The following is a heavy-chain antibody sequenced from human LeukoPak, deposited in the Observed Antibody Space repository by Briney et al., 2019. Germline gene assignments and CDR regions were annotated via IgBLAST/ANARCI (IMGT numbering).Heavy chain of an antibody. V-gene: IGHV1-18*01. CDR3: ARDRPYLLAVADYYYYYGMDV. J-gene: IGHJ6*02. D-gene: IGHD6-19*01. CDR2: ISAYNGNT. CDR1: GYTFTSYG. Sequence: GASVKVSCKASGYTFTSYGISWVRQAPGQGLEWMGWISAYNGNTNYAQKLQGRVTMTTDTSTSTAYMELRSLRSDDTAVYYCARDRPYLLAVADYYYYYGMDVWGQGTTVTVSS.